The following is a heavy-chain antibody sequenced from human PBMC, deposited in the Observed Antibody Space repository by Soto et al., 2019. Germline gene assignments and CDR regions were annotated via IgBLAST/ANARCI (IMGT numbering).Heavy chain of an antibody. J-gene: IGHJ6*03. CDR3: AKDLGGYYYYYYMDV. V-gene: IGHV3-30*18. CDR2: ISSDGTNE. Sequence: QVQLVESGGGVVQPGRSLRLSCAASGFTFRGYGIHWVRQAPGKGLEWVAVISSDGTNEYYADSVKGRFTISRDNSKKTLYLQMNSLRADDTAVYYCAKDLGGYYYYYYMDVWGKGTTVTVSS. CDR1: GFTFRGYG.